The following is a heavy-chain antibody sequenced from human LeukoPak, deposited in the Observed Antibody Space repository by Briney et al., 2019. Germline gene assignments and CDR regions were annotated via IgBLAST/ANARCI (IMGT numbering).Heavy chain of an antibody. CDR2: IYTSGST. CDR1: GGSISSYY. J-gene: IGHJ4*02. CDR3: ARGYDPGSFDY. V-gene: IGHV4-4*07. D-gene: IGHD3-3*01. Sequence: SETLSLTCTVSGGSISSYYWSWIRQPAGKGLEGIGRIYTSGSTNYNPSLKSRVTMSVDTSKNQSSLKLSSVTAADTAVYYCARGYDPGSFDYWGEGTLVTVSS.